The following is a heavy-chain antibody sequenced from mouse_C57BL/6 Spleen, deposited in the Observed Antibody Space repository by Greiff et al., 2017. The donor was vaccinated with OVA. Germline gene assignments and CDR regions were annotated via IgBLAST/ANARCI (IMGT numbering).Heavy chain of an antibody. Sequence: EVQLKQSGPVLVKPGASVKMSCKASGYTFTDYYMNWVKQSHGKSLEWIGVINPYNGGTSYNQKFKGKATLTVDKSSSTAYMELNSLTSEDSAVYYCARGGVNDYSWYFDVGGTGTTVTVSS. J-gene: IGHJ1*03. CDR1: GYTFTDYY. CDR2: INPYNGGT. CDR3: ARGGVNDYSWYFDV. D-gene: IGHD2-4*01. V-gene: IGHV1-19*01.